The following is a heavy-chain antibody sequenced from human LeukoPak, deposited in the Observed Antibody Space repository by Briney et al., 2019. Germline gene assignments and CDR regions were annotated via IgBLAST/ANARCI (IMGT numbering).Heavy chain of an antibody. CDR3: ARLYYGHYN. V-gene: IGHV1-69*04. D-gene: IGHD4-17*01. CDR2: IIHILGLA. Sequence: SVTVSCKASGCTFSRYAISWVRQAPGQGLEWMGRIIHILGLANYAQKFQGRVTITADKSTSTAYMERSSLRSEDTAVYYCARLYYGHYNWGQGTLVTVS. CDR1: GCTFSRYA. J-gene: IGHJ4*02.